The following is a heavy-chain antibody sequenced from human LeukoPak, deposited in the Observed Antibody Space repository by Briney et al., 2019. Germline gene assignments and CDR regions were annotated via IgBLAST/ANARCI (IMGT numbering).Heavy chain of an antibody. CDR1: GGSISSSSYY. J-gene: IGHJ4*02. D-gene: IGHD2-21*01. CDR2: IYYSGST. Sequence: PSETLSLTCTVSGGSISSSSYYWGWTRQPPGKGLEWIGSIYYSGSTYYNPSLKSRVTISVDTSKNQFSLKLSSVTAADTAVYYCARLCGGDCYSLFDYWGQGTLVTVSS. CDR3: ARLCGGDCYSLFDY. V-gene: IGHV4-39*01.